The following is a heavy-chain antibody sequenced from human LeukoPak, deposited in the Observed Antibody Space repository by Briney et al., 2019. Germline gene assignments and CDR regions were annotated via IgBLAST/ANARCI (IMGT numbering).Heavy chain of an antibody. CDR2: INPDGTNT. CDR3: ARRVDATRPFDP. Sequence: GGSLRLSCAASGFTFSNYFMHWVRQAPGGGLVWVSRINPDGTNTMYAGSVKGRFTISRDNAKNILYLQMNSLRGDDTAVYYCARRVDATRPFDPWGQGTLVTVSS. CDR1: GFTFSNYF. V-gene: IGHV3-74*03. D-gene: IGHD2-15*01. J-gene: IGHJ5*02.